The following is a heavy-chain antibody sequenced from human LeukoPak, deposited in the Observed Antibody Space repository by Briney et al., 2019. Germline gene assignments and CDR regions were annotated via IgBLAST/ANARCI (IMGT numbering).Heavy chain of an antibody. V-gene: IGHV4-59*01. CDR3: ARGRWLQLPDY. CDR1: GGSISGYF. D-gene: IGHD5-24*01. Sequence: PSETLSLTCTVSGGSISGYFWSWIRQPPGKGLEWIGSIYYSGSTNYNPSLKSRVTISVDTSKNQFSLKLSFVTAADTAVYYCARGRWLQLPDYWGQGTLVTVSS. J-gene: IGHJ4*02. CDR2: IYYSGST.